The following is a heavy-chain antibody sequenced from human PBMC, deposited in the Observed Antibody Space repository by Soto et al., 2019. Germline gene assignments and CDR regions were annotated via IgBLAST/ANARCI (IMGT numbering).Heavy chain of an antibody. V-gene: IGHV3-49*03. Sequence: GGSLRLSCTASGFTFGDYAMSWFRQAPGKGLEWVGFIRSKAYGGTTEYAASVKGRFTISRDDSKSIAYLQMNSLKTEDTAVYYCTRDVLYGDYAADAYFDYWGQGTLVTVSS. CDR3: TRDVLYGDYAADAYFDY. CDR2: IRSKAYGGTT. D-gene: IGHD4-17*01. J-gene: IGHJ4*02. CDR1: GFTFGDYA.